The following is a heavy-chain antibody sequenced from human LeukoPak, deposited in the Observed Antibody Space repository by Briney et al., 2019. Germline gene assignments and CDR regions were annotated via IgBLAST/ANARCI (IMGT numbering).Heavy chain of an antibody. Sequence: SETLSLTCTVSGGSISSSSYYWGWIRQPPGKGLEWIGSIYYSGSTYYNPSLKSRVTISVDTSKNQFSLKLSSVTAADTAVYYCARPIIDYYGSGKETRGDYWGQGTLVTVSS. CDR3: ARPIIDYYGSGKETRGDY. V-gene: IGHV4-39*01. D-gene: IGHD3-10*01. CDR2: IYYSGST. J-gene: IGHJ4*02. CDR1: GGSISSSSYY.